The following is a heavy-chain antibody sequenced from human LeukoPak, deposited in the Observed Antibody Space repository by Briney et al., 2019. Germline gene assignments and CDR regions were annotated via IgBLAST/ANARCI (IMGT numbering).Heavy chain of an antibody. J-gene: IGHJ2*01. CDR2: IFYSGST. CDR3: ARVPPVLGTQYVDL. Sequence: PSETLSLTCTVSSGSLSTGNYYWGWVRQPPGKALEWIGNIFYSGSTYYSPSLKSRVTISLDTSRNQFSLKLNSVTAADTAVYYCARVPPVLGTQYVDLWGRGTLVTVPS. D-gene: IGHD1-1*01. CDR1: SGSLSTGNYY. V-gene: IGHV4-39*07.